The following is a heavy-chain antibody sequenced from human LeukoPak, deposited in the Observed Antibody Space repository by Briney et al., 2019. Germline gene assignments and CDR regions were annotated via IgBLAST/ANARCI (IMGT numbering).Heavy chain of an antibody. CDR3: ARGKQQLVPRTFDY. CDR1: GFTFSSYA. J-gene: IGHJ4*02. V-gene: IGHV3-23*01. Sequence: GGSLRLSCAASGFTFSSYAMSWVRQAPGKGLEWVSAISGSGGSTYYADSVKGRFTISRDNSKNTLYLQMNSLRAEDTAVYYRARGKQQLVPRTFDYWGQGTLVTVSS. CDR2: ISGSGGST. D-gene: IGHD6-13*01.